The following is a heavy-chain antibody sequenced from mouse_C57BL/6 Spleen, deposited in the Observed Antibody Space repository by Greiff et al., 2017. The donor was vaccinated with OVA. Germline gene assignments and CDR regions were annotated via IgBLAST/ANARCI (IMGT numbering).Heavy chain of an antibody. CDR1: GFTFSDYG. CDR2: ISSGSSTI. Sequence: EVMLVESGGGLVKPGGSLKLSCAASGFTFSDYGMHWVRQAPEKGLEWVAYISSGSSTIYYADTVKGRFTISRDNAKNTLFLQMTSLRSEDTAMYYCARPGIYYDYSAWFAYWGQGTLVTVSA. V-gene: IGHV5-17*01. J-gene: IGHJ3*01. CDR3: ARPGIYYDYSAWFAY. D-gene: IGHD2-4*01.